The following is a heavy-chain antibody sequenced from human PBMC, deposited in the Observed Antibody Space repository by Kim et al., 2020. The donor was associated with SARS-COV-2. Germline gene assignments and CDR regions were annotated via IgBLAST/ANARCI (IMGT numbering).Heavy chain of an antibody. CDR2: ISSSTTTM. D-gene: IGHD3-10*01. V-gene: IGHV3-48*02. Sequence: GGSLRLSCAASGFNFNTYSMNWVRQAPGKGLEWVSYISSSTTTMYYADSVRGRFTISRDNAKNSLFLQMNSLRDEDTAVYYCARCPLSMTMVRGMITTTLFYYYNGRLGPRDHGHRLL. J-gene: IGHJ6*03. CDR3: ARCPLSMTMVRGMITTTLFYYYNGR. CDR1: GFNFNTYS.